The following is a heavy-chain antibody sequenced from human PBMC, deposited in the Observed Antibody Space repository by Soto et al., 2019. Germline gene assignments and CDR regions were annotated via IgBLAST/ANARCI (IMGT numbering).Heavy chain of an antibody. D-gene: IGHD3-22*01. CDR1: GFTFSSYW. V-gene: IGHV3-74*01. J-gene: IGHJ4*02. CDR2: IKNDGSAA. CDR3: ARDIHYYDSSGYLPGY. Sequence: GGSLRLSCAASGFTFSSYWMHWVRQAPGKGLVWVSRIKNDGSAATYADSVKGRFTISRHNAENTLYLQMNSLRAEDTAVYYCARDIHYYDSSGYLPGYWGQGTLVTVSS.